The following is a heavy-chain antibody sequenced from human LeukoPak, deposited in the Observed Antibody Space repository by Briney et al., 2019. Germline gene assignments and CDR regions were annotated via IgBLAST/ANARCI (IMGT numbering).Heavy chain of an antibody. J-gene: IGHJ4*02. CDR1: GVTFSSYA. Sequence: GGSLRVSCAASGVTFSSYAMNWVRQAPGKGLEWVSSLHGNGDETHYADSVKGRFTISRDNSKATLYLQMNSLRADDTALYYCAAKRMAGTGYYFESWGQGTLVTVSS. CDR2: LHGNGDET. D-gene: IGHD6-19*01. V-gene: IGHV3-23*01. CDR3: AAKRMAGTGYYFES.